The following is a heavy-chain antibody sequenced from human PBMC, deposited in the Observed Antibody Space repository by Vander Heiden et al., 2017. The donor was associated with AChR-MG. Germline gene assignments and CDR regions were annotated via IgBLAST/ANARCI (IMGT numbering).Heavy chain of an antibody. J-gene: IGHJ4*02. CDR1: GFSFSSYS. D-gene: IGHD2-2*01. CDR2: ISSGSTYT. CDR3: ARGAQEQLLSPFDY. V-gene: IGHV3-21*02. Sequence: EVQLVESGGGLVKPGGSLRLSCAASGFSFSSYSMSWVRPAPGKGLEWVSSISSGSTYTHYADSVKGRFTISRDNAKNSLYLQVNSLRAEDAAKYYCARGAQEQLLSPFDYWGQGTLVTVSS.